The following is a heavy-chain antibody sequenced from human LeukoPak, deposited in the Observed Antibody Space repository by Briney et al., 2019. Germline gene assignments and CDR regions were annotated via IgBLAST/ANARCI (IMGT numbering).Heavy chain of an antibody. J-gene: IGHJ1*01. CDR1: GFSFSSYA. Sequence: GGSLRLSCAGSGFSFSSYAMNGVRQAPGKGLEWVSGISGSGGRTDYADSVKGRFTISRDNSKNTLYLQMNSLRAEDTAVYYCAKFTTVNMYFHHWGQGTLVTVSS. CDR2: ISGSGGRT. V-gene: IGHV3-23*01. CDR3: AKFTTVNMYFHH. D-gene: IGHD4-11*01.